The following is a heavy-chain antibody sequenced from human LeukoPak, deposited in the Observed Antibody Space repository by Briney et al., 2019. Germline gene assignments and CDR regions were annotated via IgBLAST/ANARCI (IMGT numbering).Heavy chain of an antibody. CDR2: IIPILGIA. CDR3: ARVGPGYSSGWFDP. D-gene: IGHD6-19*01. CDR1: GGTFSSYA. J-gene: IGHJ5*02. V-gene: IGHV1-69*04. Sequence: GASVKVSCKASGGTFSSYAISWVRQAPGQGLEWMGRIIPILGIANYAQKFQGRVTITADKSTSTAYMELSSLRSEDTAVYYCARVGPGYSSGWFDPWGQGTLVTVSS.